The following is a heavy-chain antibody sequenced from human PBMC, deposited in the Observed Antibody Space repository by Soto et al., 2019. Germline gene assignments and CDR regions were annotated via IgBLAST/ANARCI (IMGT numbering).Heavy chain of an antibody. V-gene: IGHV4-59*01. J-gene: IGHJ4*02. CDR1: GGSILSYY. CDR2: IYYSGST. Sequence: SETLSHTCTVSGGSILSYYSRWIRQAPGKGLEWIGYIYYSGSTNYNPSLKSRVTISVDTSKNQFSLKLSSVTAADTAVYYCARSSLLYSSSWYDYWGQGTLVTVSS. CDR3: ARSSLLYSSSWYDY. D-gene: IGHD6-13*01.